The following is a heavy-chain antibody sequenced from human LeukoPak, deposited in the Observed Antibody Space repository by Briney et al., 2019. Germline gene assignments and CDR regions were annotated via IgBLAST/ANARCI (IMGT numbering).Heavy chain of an antibody. CDR2: ISSNGGST. CDR1: GFTFSSYA. J-gene: IGHJ4*02. D-gene: IGHD2-15*01. V-gene: IGHV3-64*01. CDR3: ARDYCSGGSCYSFDG. Sequence: GGSLRLSCAASGFTFSSYAMHWVRQAPGKGLEYVSAISSNGGSTYYVNSVKGRFTISRDNSKNTLYLQMGSLRAEDMAVYYCARDYCSGGSCYSFDGWGQGTLVTVSS.